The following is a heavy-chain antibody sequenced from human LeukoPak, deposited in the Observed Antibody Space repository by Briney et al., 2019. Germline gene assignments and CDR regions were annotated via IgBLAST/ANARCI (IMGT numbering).Heavy chain of an antibody. D-gene: IGHD6-19*01. CDR2: INHSGST. CDR1: GGSFSGYY. Sequence: SETLSLTCAVYGGSFSGYYWSWIRQPPGKGLEWIGEINHSGSTNYNPSLKSRVTISVDTSKNQFSLKLSSVTAADTAVYYCARPWYSSGWYWGNWFDPWGQGTLVTVSS. CDR3: ARPWYSSGWYWGNWFDP. J-gene: IGHJ5*02. V-gene: IGHV4-34*01.